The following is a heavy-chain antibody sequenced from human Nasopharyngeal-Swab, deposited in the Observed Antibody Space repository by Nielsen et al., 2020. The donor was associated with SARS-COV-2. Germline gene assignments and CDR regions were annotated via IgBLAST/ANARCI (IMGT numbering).Heavy chain of an antibody. CDR3: ARDHYGSGSPSMDV. D-gene: IGHD3-10*01. CDR2: IYYSGST. CDR1: GGSVSSGSYY. V-gene: IGHV4-61*01. J-gene: IGHJ6*02. Sequence: SETLSLTCTVSGGSVSSGSYYWSWIRQPPGKGLEWIGYIYYSGSTNYNPSLKSRGTISVDTSKNQFSLKLSSVTAADTAVYYCARDHYGSGSPSMDVWGQGTTVTVSS.